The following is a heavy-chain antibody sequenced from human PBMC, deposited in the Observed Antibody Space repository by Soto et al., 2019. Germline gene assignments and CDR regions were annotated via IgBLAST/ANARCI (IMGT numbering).Heavy chain of an antibody. Sequence: SVKVSCKASGFTFTSSAVQWVRQARGQRLEWIGWIVVGSGNTNYAQKFQERVTITRDMSTSTAYMELSSLRSEDTAVYYCAAEGVFSTMIVPWGQGTLVTVSS. CDR3: AAEGVFSTMIVP. CDR2: IVVGSGNT. V-gene: IGHV1-58*01. D-gene: IGHD3-22*01. CDR1: GFTFTSSA. J-gene: IGHJ5*02.